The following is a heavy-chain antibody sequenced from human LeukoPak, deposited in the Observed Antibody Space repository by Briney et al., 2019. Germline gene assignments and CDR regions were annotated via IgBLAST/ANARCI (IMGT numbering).Heavy chain of an antibody. Sequence: SETLSLTCAVYGGSFSGYYWTWIRQSPGKGLEWIGEINPSGSTYYNPSLKSRLTISRDTSKNQFSLRLSSVTAADTAVYYCARGRQEISMILVVMTGVSYYLNVWGIGTTVTVS. CDR2: INPSGST. V-gene: IGHV4-34*01. J-gene: IGHJ6*03. CDR1: GGSFSGYY. CDR3: ARGRQEISMILVVMTGVSYYLNV. D-gene: IGHD3-22*01.